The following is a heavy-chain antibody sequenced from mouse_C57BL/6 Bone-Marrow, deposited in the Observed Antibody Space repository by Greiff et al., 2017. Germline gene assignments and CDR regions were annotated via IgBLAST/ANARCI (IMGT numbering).Heavy chain of an antibody. CDR2: IWWDDDK. CDR1: GFSLSTFGMG. V-gene: IGHV8-8*01. Sequence: QVTLKESGPGLLQPSQTLSLTCSFSGFSLSTFGMGVGWLRQPSGKGLEWLAHIWWDDDKYYNTALKSRLTISKDTSKNQVFLKIAYVDTADTAIYYSARMNWDEKGYAMDYWGQGTSVTVSS. CDR3: ARMNWDEKGYAMDY. D-gene: IGHD4-1*01. J-gene: IGHJ4*01.